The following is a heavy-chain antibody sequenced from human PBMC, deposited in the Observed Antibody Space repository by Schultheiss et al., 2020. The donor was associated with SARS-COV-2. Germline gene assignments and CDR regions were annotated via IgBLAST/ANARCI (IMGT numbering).Heavy chain of an antibody. V-gene: IGHV3-69-1*01. D-gene: IGHD2-2*01. CDR1: GFTFSSYW. J-gene: IGHJ1*01. Sequence: GGSLRLSCVASGFTFSSYWMHWVRQAPGKGLEWVSSISSSSTIYYADSVKGRFTISRDNAKNTLYLQMNSLRAEDTAVYYCAKDFLGYCSSTSCLFQHWGQGTLVTVSS. CDR2: ISSSSTI. CDR3: AKDFLGYCSSTSCLFQH.